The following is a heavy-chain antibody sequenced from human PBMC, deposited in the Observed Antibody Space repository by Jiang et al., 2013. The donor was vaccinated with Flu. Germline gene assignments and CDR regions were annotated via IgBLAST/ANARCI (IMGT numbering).Heavy chain of an antibody. V-gene: IGHV4-34*01. Sequence: KPSETLSLTCAVYGGSFSGYYWSWIRQPPGKGLEWIGEINHSGSTNYNPSLKSRVTISVDTSKNQFSLKLSSVTAADTAVYYCARRGATVVTPISDAFDIWGQGTMVTVSS. D-gene: IGHD4-23*01. CDR2: INHSGST. J-gene: IGHJ3*02. CDR3: ARRGATVVTPISDAFDI. CDR1: GGSFSGYY.